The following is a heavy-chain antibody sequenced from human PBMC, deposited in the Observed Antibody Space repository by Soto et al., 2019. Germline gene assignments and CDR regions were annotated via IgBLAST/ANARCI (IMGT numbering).Heavy chain of an antibody. D-gene: IGHD3-22*01. CDR1: GFTFSRSG. CDR2: IWYDGSNR. J-gene: IGHJ3*01. Sequence: QVQLVESGGGVVQPGRSLRLSCAASGFTFSRSGMHWVRQAPGKGLEWVALIWYDGSNRFYADSVKGRFTISRDNSKNTLYLQMTSLRAEDTAVYYCARDRNDYDVSGYFFTWGQGTMVTVSS. V-gene: IGHV3-33*01. CDR3: ARDRNDYDVSGYFFT.